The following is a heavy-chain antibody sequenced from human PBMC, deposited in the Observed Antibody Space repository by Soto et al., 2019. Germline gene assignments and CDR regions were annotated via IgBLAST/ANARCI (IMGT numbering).Heavy chain of an antibody. V-gene: IGHV1-3*01. Sequence: QVQLVQSGAEVKKPGASVKVSCTASGYTFTSYAMHWVRQAPGQRLEWMGWINAGNGHTKYSQKFQGRVTITRDTSASTAYMERSSLRSEDTAVYYCARGTYGDYVPLVYWGQGTLVTVSS. CDR1: GYTFTSYA. J-gene: IGHJ4*02. CDR3: ARGTYGDYVPLVY. D-gene: IGHD4-17*01. CDR2: INAGNGHT.